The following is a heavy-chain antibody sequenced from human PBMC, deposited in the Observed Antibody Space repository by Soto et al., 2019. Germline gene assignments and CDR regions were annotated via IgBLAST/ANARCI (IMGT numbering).Heavy chain of an antibody. CDR2: ISTSGADT. CDR3: ARSPNDHHYYYYGMDV. V-gene: IGHV3-21*01. CDR1: GFIFSSYG. J-gene: IGHJ6*02. D-gene: IGHD1-1*01. Sequence: GGSLRLSCAASGFIFSSYGMSWVRLPPGQGLEWVSFISTSGADTSYADSVKGRFTISRDNAKNTLYLQMNSLRAEDTAVYYCARSPNDHHYYYYGMDVWGQGTTVTVS.